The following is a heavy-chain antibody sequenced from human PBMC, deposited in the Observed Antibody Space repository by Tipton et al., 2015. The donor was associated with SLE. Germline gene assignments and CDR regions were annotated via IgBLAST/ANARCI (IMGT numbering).Heavy chain of an antibody. V-gene: IGHV4-34*01. CDR2: INHSGST. CDR3: ATTPRTVVTPTDAFDI. D-gene: IGHD4-23*01. CDR1: GGSFSGYY. J-gene: IGHJ3*02. Sequence: TLSLTCAVYGGSFSGYYWSWIRQPPGKGLEGIGEINHSGSTNYNPSLKSRVTISVDTSKNQFSLKLSSVTAADTAVYYCATTPRTVVTPTDAFDIWGQGTMVTVSS.